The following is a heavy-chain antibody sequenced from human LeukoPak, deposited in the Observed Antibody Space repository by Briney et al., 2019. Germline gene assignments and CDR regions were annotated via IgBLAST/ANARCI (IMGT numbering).Heavy chain of an antibody. D-gene: IGHD3-22*01. V-gene: IGHV4-61*08. CDR2: VYYSGNT. Sequence: PSETLSLTCTVCGGSVSSGGYYWSWLPQPPGKGLEWIGYVYYSGNTNYNPSLKSRVTISVDTSKNQFSLKLSSVTAADTAVYYCARDYYDSSGYYDYWGQGALVSVSS. J-gene: IGHJ4*02. CDR1: GGSVSSGGYY. CDR3: ARDYYDSSGYYDY.